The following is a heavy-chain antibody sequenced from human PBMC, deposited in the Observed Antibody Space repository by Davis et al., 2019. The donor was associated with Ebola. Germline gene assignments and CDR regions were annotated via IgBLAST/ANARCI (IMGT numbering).Heavy chain of an antibody. Sequence: SETLSLTCAVSGGSISSGGYSWSWIRQPPGKGLEWIGYIYHSGSTYYNPSLKSRVTISVDRSKNQFSLKLSSVTAADTAVYYCARDINYYGMDVWGQGTTVTVSS. CDR3: ARDINYYGMDV. D-gene: IGHD1-14*01. CDR1: GGSISSGGYS. V-gene: IGHV4-30-2*01. CDR2: IYHSGST. J-gene: IGHJ6*02.